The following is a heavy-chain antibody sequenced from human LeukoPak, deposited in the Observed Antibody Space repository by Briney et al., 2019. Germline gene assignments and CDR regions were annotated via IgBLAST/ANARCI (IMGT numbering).Heavy chain of an antibody. D-gene: IGHD3-22*01. V-gene: IGHV4-4*07. J-gene: IGHJ6*03. Sequence: PSETLSLTRTVSGDSISSYYWSWIRQPAGQGLEWIGRFYTSGSTNYNPSLKGRVSMSLDTSKNQFSLKLNSVTAADTAVYYCAREALIEGFYYYMDVWGKGTTVTVSS. CDR3: AREALIEGFYYYMDV. CDR2: FYTSGST. CDR1: GDSISSYY.